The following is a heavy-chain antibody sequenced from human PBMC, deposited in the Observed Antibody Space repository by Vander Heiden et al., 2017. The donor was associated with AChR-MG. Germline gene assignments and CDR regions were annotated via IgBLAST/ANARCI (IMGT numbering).Heavy chain of an antibody. CDR2: ISSSSSYI. CDR1: GFTFSRYS. CDR3: ASLNLYGDNYEGDFDY. J-gene: IGHJ4*02. Sequence: EVQLVESGGGLVKPGGSLRLSCAASGFTFSRYSMNWVRQGPGKGLEWVSSISSSSSYIYYADSVKGRFTISRDNAKNSLYLQMNSLRAEDTAVYYCASLNLYGDNYEGDFDYWGQGTLVTVSS. V-gene: IGHV3-21*01. D-gene: IGHD4-17*01.